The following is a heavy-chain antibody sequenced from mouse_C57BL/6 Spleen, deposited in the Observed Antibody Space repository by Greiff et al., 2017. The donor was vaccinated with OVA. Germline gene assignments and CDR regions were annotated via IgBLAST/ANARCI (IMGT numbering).Heavy chain of an antibody. CDR2: ISYDGSN. CDR3: AREKRVVATLDWYFDV. Sequence: EVQLQESGPGLVKPSQSLSLTCSVTGYSITSGYYWNWIRQFPGNKLEWMGYISYDGSNNYNPSLKNRISITRDTSKNQFFLKLNSVTTEDTATYYCAREKRVVATLDWYFDVWGTGTTVTVSS. CDR1: GYSITSGYY. V-gene: IGHV3-6*01. D-gene: IGHD1-1*01. J-gene: IGHJ1*03.